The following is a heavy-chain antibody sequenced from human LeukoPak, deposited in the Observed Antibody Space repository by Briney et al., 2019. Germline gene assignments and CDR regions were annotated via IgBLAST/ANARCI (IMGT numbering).Heavy chain of an antibody. D-gene: IGHD3-10*01. V-gene: IGHV4-34*01. Sequence: PSETLSLTCAVYGGSFSGYYWSWIRQPPGKRLEWIGEINHSGSTNYNPSLKSRVTISVDTSKNQFSLKLSSVTAADTAVYYCARASMYGSGSYYLDYWGQGTLVTVSS. CDR2: INHSGST. J-gene: IGHJ4*02. CDR1: GGSFSGYY. CDR3: ARASMYGSGSYYLDY.